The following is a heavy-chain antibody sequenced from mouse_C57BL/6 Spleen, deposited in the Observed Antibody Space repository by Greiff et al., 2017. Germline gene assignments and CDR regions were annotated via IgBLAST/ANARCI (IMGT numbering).Heavy chain of an antibody. CDR3: ARSGYDYDVGAMDY. J-gene: IGHJ4*01. Sequence: VQLQQSGPVLVKPGASVKMSCKASGYTFTDYYMNWVKQSHGKSLEWIGVINPYNGGTSYNQKFKGKATLTVDKSSSTAYMELNSLTSEDSAVYYCARSGYDYDVGAMDYWGQGTSVTVSS. D-gene: IGHD2-4*01. V-gene: IGHV1-19*01. CDR2: INPYNGGT. CDR1: GYTFTDYY.